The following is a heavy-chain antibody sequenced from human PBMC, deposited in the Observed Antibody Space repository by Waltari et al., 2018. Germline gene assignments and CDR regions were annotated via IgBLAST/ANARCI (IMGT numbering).Heavy chain of an antibody. D-gene: IGHD4-17*01. CDR2: MNPNSGNT. Sequence: QVQLVQSGAEVKKPGASVKGSCKASGYTFTSSYINWVRQATGQGLEWMGWMNPNSGNTGYAQKFQGRVTITRNTSISTAYMELSSLRSEDTAVYYCARWSLRRKGAFDIWGQGTMVTVSS. CDR1: GYTFTSSY. J-gene: IGHJ3*02. V-gene: IGHV1-8*03. CDR3: ARWSLRRKGAFDI.